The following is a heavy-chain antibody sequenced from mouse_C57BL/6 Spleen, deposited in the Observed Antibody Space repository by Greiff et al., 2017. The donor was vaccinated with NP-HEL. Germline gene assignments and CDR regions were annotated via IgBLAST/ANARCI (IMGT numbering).Heavy chain of an antibody. CDR1: GYTFASYW. D-gene: IGHD2-4*01. CDR3: ASSRIYYDYDGFAY. CDR2: INPSNGGT. V-gene: IGHV1-53*01. J-gene: IGHJ3*01. Sequence: VQLQQSGTELVKPGASVKLSCKASGYTFASYWMHWVKQRPGQGLEWIGNINPSNGGTNYNEKFKSKATLTVDKSSSTAYMQLSSLTSEDSAVYYCASSRIYYDYDGFAYWGQGTLVTVSA.